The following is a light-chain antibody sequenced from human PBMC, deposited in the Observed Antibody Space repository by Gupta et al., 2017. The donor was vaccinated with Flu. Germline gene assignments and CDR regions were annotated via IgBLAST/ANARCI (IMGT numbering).Light chain of an antibody. Sequence: NFRLYRNSKRNTGVPERFSGSKSATSAAVAISGLRAEDEADYYCAAWDASRKGWVFGGGTKLTVL. CDR2: RNS. V-gene: IGLV1-44*01. CDR3: AAWDASRKGWV. J-gene: IGLJ3*02.